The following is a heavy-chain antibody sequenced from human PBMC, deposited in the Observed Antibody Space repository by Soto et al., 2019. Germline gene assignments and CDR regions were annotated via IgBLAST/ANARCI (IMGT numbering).Heavy chain of an antibody. V-gene: IGHV4-34*01. J-gene: IGHJ6*02. CDR3: AALIVVVPAAPYDGMDV. CDR1: GGSFSGYY. CDR2: INHSGST. D-gene: IGHD2-2*01. Sequence: PSETLSLTCAVYGGSFSGYYWSWIRQPPGKGLEWIGEINHSGSTNYNPSLKSRVTISVDTSKNQFSLKLSSVTAADTAVYYCAALIVVVPAAPYDGMDVWGQGTTVTVS.